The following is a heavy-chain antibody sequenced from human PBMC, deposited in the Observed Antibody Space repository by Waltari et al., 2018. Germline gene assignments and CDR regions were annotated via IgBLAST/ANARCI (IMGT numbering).Heavy chain of an antibody. D-gene: IGHD4-4*01. J-gene: IGHJ5*02. V-gene: IGHV4-39*07. CDR1: GDSISTTTVY. CDR2: VFYSGNT. Sequence: QLHLQESGPRLVKPSETLSLTCTVSGDSISTTTVYWAWSRQSPGKGLEWIGNVFYSGNTDYIASLKSRVSISVDRSKNQFALNLKSVTAADTAQYFCAMTALLTGAFDPWGQGILVTVSS. CDR3: AMTALLTGAFDP.